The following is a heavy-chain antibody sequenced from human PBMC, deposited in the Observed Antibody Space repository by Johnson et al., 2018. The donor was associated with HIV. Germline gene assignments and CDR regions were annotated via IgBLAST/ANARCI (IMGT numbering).Heavy chain of an antibody. CDR3: ATRKDILTGYDAFDI. CDR2: ISYDGSNK. J-gene: IGHJ3*02. D-gene: IGHD3-9*01. CDR1: GFTFSNYA. Sequence: QVQLLESGGAVVRPGGSLRLSCAASGFTFSNYAMHWVRQAPGKGLEWVAVISYDGSNKYYADSVKGRFTISRDNSKNTLYLQMNSLRPEDTALYYCATRKDILTGYDAFDIWDQGTMVTVSS. V-gene: IGHV3-30*04.